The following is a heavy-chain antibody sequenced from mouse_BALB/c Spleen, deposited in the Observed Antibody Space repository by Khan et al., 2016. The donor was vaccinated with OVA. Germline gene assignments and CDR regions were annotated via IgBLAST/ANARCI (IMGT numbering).Heavy chain of an antibody. CDR3: ARPHYDSYTLDH. Sequence: QIQLVQSGPELKKPGETVKISCKASGYTFTNYGMNWVKQSPGKALKWMGWINTYTGEPTYADDFKGRFAFSLETSANTAFLQINNLKNEDTATYCCARPHYDSYTLDHWGQGTSVTVSS. D-gene: IGHD1-1*01. CDR2: INTYTGEP. CDR1: GYTFTNYG. J-gene: IGHJ4*01. V-gene: IGHV9-3-1*01.